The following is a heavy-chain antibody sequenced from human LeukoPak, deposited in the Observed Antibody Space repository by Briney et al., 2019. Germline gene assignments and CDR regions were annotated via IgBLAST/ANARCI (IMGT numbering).Heavy chain of an antibody. CDR2: ISYDGSNK. CDR3: AKDSPIWFGELYYFDY. J-gene: IGHJ4*02. CDR1: GFTFSSYG. V-gene: IGHV3-30*18. Sequence: GGSLRLSCAASGFTFSSYGMHWVRQAPGKGLEWVAVISYDGSNKYYADSVKGRFTISRDNSKNTLYPQMNSLRAEDTAVYYWAKDSPIWFGELYYFDYWGQGTLVTVSS. D-gene: IGHD3-10*01.